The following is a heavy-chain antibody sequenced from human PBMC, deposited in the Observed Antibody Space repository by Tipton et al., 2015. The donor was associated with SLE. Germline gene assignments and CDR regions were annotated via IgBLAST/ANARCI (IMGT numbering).Heavy chain of an antibody. Sequence: TLSLTCTVSGYSISSGYYWGWIRQPPGKGLEWIGSIYHSGSTYYNPSLKSRVTISVDTSKNQFSLKLSSVTAADTAVYYCARASSGSDNWFDPWGQGTLVTVSP. CDR3: ARASSGSDNWFDP. CDR2: IYHSGST. D-gene: IGHD3-3*01. V-gene: IGHV4-38-2*02. J-gene: IGHJ5*02. CDR1: GYSISSGYY.